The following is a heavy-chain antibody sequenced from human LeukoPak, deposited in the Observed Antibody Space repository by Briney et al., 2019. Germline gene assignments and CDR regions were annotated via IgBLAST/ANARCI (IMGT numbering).Heavy chain of an antibody. CDR3: ATVGPRGYSYGPPDY. V-gene: IGHV1-24*01. J-gene: IGHJ4*02. CDR1: GYTLTELS. CDR2: FDPEDGET. D-gene: IGHD5-18*01. Sequence: ASVKVSCKVSGYTLTELSVHWVRQAPGKGLEWMGGFDPEDGETIYAQKFQGRVTMTEDTSTDTAYMELSSLRSEDTAVYYCATVGPRGYSYGPPDYWGQGTLVTVSS.